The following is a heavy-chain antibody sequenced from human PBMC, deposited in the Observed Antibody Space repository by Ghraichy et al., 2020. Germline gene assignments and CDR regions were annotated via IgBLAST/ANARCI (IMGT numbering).Heavy chain of an antibody. Sequence: ASVKVSCKASGYTFTSYGISWVRQAPGQGLEWMGWISAYNGNTNYAQKLQGRVTMTTDTSTSTAYMELRSLRSDDTAVYYCARDQIVLVVQPDALDIWGQGTMVTVSS. CDR3: ARDQIVLVVQPDALDI. J-gene: IGHJ3*02. CDR2: ISAYNGNT. V-gene: IGHV1-18*01. CDR1: GYTFTSYG. D-gene: IGHD2-8*02.